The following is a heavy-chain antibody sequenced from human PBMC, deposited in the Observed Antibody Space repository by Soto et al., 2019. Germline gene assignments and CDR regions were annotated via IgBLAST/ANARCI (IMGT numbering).Heavy chain of an antibody. CDR2: TYYSGST. D-gene: IGHD1-1*01. CDR3: ARVRGTDGKRYFDN. CDR1: GGSMIAYY. V-gene: IGHV4-59*01. J-gene: IGHJ4*02. Sequence: SGTLSLTCTVSGGSMIAYYWNWMRQPPGKGLQWIGYTYYSGSTTYNPSLKSRVTISVDSSKNQFSLKLDSVTPADTAVYYCARVRGTDGKRYFDNWGPGTLVTVSS.